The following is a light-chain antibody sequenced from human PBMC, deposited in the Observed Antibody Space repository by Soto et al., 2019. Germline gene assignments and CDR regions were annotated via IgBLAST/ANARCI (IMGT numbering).Light chain of an antibody. V-gene: IGKV1-5*03. Sequence: DIQLTQSPSTLSASVGDRVTITCRASQSISSWLAWYQQKPGKAPKFLIYKTSNLESGGPSRFIGSRSGTEFTLTISSRQPADFATYYCQYYNNYCWTFGQGTKVEIK. CDR2: KTS. CDR3: QYYNNYCWT. CDR1: QSISSW. J-gene: IGKJ1*01.